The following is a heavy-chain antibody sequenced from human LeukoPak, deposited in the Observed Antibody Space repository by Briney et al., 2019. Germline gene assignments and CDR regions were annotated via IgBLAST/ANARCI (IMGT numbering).Heavy chain of an antibody. V-gene: IGHV3-30*02. CDR3: ARAPRRGYCSGGSCYGFDP. J-gene: IGHJ5*02. CDR1: GFTFSSYG. CDR2: IRYDGSNK. Sequence: GGSLRLSCAASGFTFSSYGMHWVRQAPGKGLEWAAFIRYDGSNKYYADSVKGRFTISRDNSKNTLYLQMNSLRAADTAVYYCARAPRRGYCSGGSCYGFDPWGQGTLVTVSS. D-gene: IGHD2-15*01.